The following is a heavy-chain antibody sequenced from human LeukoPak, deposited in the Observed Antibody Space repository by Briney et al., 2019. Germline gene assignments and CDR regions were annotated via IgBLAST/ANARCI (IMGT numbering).Heavy chain of an antibody. CDR1: GFTFSRYW. D-gene: IGHD3-3*01. CDR2: IKQDGSEK. J-gene: IGHJ4*02. Sequence: GGSLRLSCAVSGFTFSRYWMSWVRQAPGRGLEWVANIKQDGSEKHYVDSVKGRFTIARDNAKNSLDLQMNTVRAEDTAVYYCARIFWSGNGYYFEYWGQGSLVTVSS. CDR3: ARIFWSGNGYYFEY. V-gene: IGHV3-7*04.